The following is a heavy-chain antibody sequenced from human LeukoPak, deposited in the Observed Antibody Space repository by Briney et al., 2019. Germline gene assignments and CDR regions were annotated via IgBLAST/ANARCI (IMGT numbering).Heavy chain of an antibody. V-gene: IGHV3-33*01. CDR1: GFTFNSYG. Sequence: GRSLRLSCAVSGFTFNSYGMHWVHQPPGKGLEWVAVIWYDGTNKYYADSVKGRFTISRDKSKNTLDLQMNSLRVEDTAVYYCARDPGPTLVRGVVSYFDYWGQGTLVTVSS. D-gene: IGHD3-10*01. CDR3: ARDPGPTLVRGVVSYFDY. CDR2: IWYDGTNK. J-gene: IGHJ4*02.